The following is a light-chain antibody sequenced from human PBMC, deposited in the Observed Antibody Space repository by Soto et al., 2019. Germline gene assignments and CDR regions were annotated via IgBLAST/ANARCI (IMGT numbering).Light chain of an antibody. CDR3: QQRRDWPQLT. CDR2: DAS. CDR1: QSVNTY. Sequence: EIVLTQSPATLSLSPGEGATLSCRASQSVNTYLAWYQQKPGQAPRLLIYDASNRATGIPARFSGSGSGTDFTLTISSLEPEDFAVYYCQQRRDWPQLTFGGGTKVEIK. V-gene: IGKV3-11*01. J-gene: IGKJ4*01.